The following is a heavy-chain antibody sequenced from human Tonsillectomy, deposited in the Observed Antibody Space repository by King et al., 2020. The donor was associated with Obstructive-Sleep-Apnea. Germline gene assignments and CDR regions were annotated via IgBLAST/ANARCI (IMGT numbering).Heavy chain of an antibody. Sequence: QLQESGPGLVKPSETLSLTCTVSGGSISSSSYYWGWIRQPPGKGLEWIGSIYYSGSTYYNPSLKSRVTISVDTSQNQFSLKLSSVTAADTAVYYCARTASEYSSSFCYWGQGTLVTVSS. CDR3: ARTASEYSSSFCY. D-gene: IGHD6-13*01. CDR1: GGSISSSSYY. J-gene: IGHJ4*02. V-gene: IGHV4-39*07. CDR2: IYYSGST.